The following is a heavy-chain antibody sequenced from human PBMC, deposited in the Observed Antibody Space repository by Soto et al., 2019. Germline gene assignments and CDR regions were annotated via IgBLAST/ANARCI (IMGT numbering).Heavy chain of an antibody. V-gene: IGHV1-69*13. CDR2: IIPIFGTA. J-gene: IGHJ5*02. D-gene: IGHD3-22*01. CDR3: AGQNYYDSSGLNPPYNWFDP. CDR1: GGTFSSYA. Sequence: GASVKVSCKASGGTFSSYAISWVRQAPGQGLEWMGGIIPIFGTANYAQKFQGRVTITADESTSTAYMELSSLRSEDTAVYYCAGQNYYDSSGLNPPYNWFDPWGQGTLVTVSS.